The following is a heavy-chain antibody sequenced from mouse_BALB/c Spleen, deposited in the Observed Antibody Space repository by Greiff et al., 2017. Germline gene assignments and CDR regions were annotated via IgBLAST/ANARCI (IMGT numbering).Heavy chain of an antibody. CDR3: APAGAMDY. V-gene: IGHV14-3*02. J-gene: IGHJ4*01. CDR1: GFNIKDTY. Sequence: EVQRVESGAELVKPGASVKLSCTASGFNIKDTYMHWVKQRPEQGLEWIGRIDPANGNTKYDPKFQGKATITADTSSNTAYLQLSSLTSEDTAVYYCAPAGAMDYWGQGTSVTVSS. CDR2: IDPANGNT.